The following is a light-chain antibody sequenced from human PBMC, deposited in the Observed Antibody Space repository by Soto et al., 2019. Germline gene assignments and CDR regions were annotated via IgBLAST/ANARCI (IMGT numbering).Light chain of an antibody. V-gene: IGKV3-20*01. CDR1: QSVSNNY. Sequence: EIVLTQSPGTLSLSPGERATLSCTASQSVSNNYLAWYQQKPGQAPRLLINGASSRATGIPDRFSGSGSGTDFTLTITRLEPEDFAVYYCQQYSSSPDTFGGGTKVEVK. CDR2: GAS. J-gene: IGKJ4*01. CDR3: QQYSSSPDT.